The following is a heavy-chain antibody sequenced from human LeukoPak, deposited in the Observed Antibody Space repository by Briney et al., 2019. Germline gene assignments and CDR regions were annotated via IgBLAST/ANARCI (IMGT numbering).Heavy chain of an antibody. CDR2: IYTSGST. V-gene: IGHV4-4*07. J-gene: IGHJ4*02. CDR3: ARLRAYYNSGSYNYFDY. Sequence: SETLSLTCTVSGGSISSYYWSWIRQPAGKGLEWIGRIYTSGSTNYNPSLKSRVTMSVDTSKNQFSLKLSSVTAADTAVYYCARLRAYYNSGSYNYFDYWGQGTLVTVSS. CDR1: GGSISSYY. D-gene: IGHD3-10*01.